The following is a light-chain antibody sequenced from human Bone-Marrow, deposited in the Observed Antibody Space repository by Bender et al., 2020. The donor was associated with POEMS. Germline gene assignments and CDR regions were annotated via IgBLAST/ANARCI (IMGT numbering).Light chain of an antibody. CDR3: VAWDASLNGWV. Sequence: QSALTQPASVSGTPGQRVIISCSGSGSNIGGYPVNWYQQLPGTAPRLLIYTNNERPSGVPDRFSGSKSGTSASLAITGLQSDDEAIYFCVAWDASLNGWVFGGGTKLTVL. CDR2: TNN. J-gene: IGLJ3*02. V-gene: IGLV1-44*01. CDR1: GSNIGGYP.